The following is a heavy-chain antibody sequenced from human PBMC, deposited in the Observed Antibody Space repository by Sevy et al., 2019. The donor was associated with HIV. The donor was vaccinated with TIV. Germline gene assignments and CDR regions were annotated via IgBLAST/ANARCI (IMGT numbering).Heavy chain of an antibody. D-gene: IGHD1-26*01. CDR3: ARDSGSYSPYYMDV. CDR1: GFTFSSYS. Sequence: GGSLRLSCAASGFTFSSYSMNWVRQAPGKGLEWVSSISSSSSYIYYAASLKGQFTISRDNAKNSLYLQMNSLRAEDTAVYYCARDSGSYSPYYMDVWGKGTTVTVSS. V-gene: IGHV3-21*01. J-gene: IGHJ6*03. CDR2: ISSSSSYI.